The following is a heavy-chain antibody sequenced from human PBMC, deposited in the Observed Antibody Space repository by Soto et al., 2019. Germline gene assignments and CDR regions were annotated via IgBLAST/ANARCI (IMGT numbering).Heavy chain of an antibody. CDR1: RFTFSSYG. J-gene: IGHJ6*02. V-gene: IGHV3-33*01. D-gene: IGHD1-26*01. Sequence: GGSLRLSCAASRFTFSSYGMHWVRQAPGKGLEWVAVIWYDGSNKYYADSVKGRFTISRDNSKNTLYLQMNSLRAEDTAVYYCARDEWELLGTDYYSYGMDVWGQGTTVTVSS. CDR3: ARDEWELLGTDYYSYGMDV. CDR2: IWYDGSNK.